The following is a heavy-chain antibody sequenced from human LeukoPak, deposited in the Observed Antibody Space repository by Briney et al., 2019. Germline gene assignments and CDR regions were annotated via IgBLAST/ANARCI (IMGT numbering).Heavy chain of an antibody. Sequence: GGSLRLSCTASGFTFGDYAMSWVRQAPGKGLEWVGFIRSKAYGGTTEYAASVKGRFTISRDDSKSIAYLQMNSLKTEDTAVYYCTRARGCSSTSCYAGFDYWGQGTLVTVSS. D-gene: IGHD2-2*01. CDR2: IRSKAYGGTT. J-gene: IGHJ4*02. CDR3: TRARGCSSTSCYAGFDY. V-gene: IGHV3-49*04. CDR1: GFTFGDYA.